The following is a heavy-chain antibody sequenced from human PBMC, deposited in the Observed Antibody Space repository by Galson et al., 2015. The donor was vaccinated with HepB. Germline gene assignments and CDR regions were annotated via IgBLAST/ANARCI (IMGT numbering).Heavy chain of an antibody. Sequence: SLRLSCAASGFRFSGRSMHWVRQAPGKGPEWIGVISHHGKYKYYSDSTTGRFTISRDNSGNTLFLQIDSLRPDDTAVYYCARDKKETWFGNYDFLGMDVWGQGATVIVSS. V-gene: IGHV3-30*03. CDR1: GFRFSGRS. J-gene: IGHJ6*02. CDR2: ISHHGKYK. CDR3: ARDKKETWFGNYDFLGMDV. D-gene: IGHD3-10*01.